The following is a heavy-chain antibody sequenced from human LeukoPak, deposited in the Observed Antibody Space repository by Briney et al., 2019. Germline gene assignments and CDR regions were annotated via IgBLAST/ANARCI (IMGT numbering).Heavy chain of an antibody. CDR2: IYTGGGT. Sequence: GGSLRLSCAASGFTFTKFYMNWVRQTPGKGLDWVSVIYTGGGTNYGDSVKGRFTISRDNSKNTLYLQMNSLRADDTAIYYCARGQAYCGADCYSDWGQGTLVTVSS. CDR3: ARGQAYCGADCYSD. J-gene: IGHJ4*02. D-gene: IGHD2-21*02. V-gene: IGHV3-66*01. CDR1: GFTFTKFY.